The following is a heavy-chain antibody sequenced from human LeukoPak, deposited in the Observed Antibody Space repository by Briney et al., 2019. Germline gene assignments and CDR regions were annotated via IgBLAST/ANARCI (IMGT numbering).Heavy chain of an antibody. V-gene: IGHV1-2*02. D-gene: IGHD1-26*01. CDR3: ARGGRWELPRPYAFDT. CDR1: GYTFTGYY. CDR2: INPNSGGT. J-gene: IGHJ3*02. Sequence: ASVKVSCKASGYTFTGYYMHWVRQAPGQGLEWMGWINPNSGGTNYAQKFQGRVTMTTDTSTSTAYMELRSLRSDDTAVYYCARGGRWELPRPYAFDTWGQGTMVTVSS.